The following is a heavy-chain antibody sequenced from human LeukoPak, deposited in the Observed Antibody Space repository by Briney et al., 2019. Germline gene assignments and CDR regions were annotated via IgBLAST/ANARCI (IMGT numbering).Heavy chain of an antibody. D-gene: IGHD2-2*01. V-gene: IGHV3-21*01. CDR3: TSRYCSTSNCYSFDN. CDR1: GFTFSSYG. CDR2: ISSSSTYI. Sequence: GGSLRLSCAASGFTFSSYGLNWVRQAPGKGLEWVSSISSSSTYIYYADSVKGRFTISRDNAKNSLYLQMNSLRAEDTAVYYCTSRYCSTSNCYSFDNWGQGTMVTVSS. J-gene: IGHJ3*02.